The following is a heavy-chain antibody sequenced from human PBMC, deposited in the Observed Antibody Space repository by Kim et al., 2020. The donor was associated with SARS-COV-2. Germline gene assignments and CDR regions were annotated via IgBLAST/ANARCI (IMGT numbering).Heavy chain of an antibody. J-gene: IGHJ6*02. CDR3: ARTEDRDGYNRGQSYYYYGMDV. CDR1: GGTFSSYA. D-gene: IGHD5-12*01. Sequence: SVKVSCKASGGTFSSYAISWVRQAPGQGLEWMGRIIPILGIANYAQKFQGRVTITADKSTSTAYMELSSLRSEDTAVYYCARTEDRDGYNRGQSYYYYGMDVWGQGTTVTVSS. V-gene: IGHV1-69*04. CDR2: IIPILGIA.